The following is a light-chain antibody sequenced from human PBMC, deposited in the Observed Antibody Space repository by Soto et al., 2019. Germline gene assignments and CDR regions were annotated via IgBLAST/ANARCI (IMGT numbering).Light chain of an antibody. V-gene: IGKV1D-12*01. CDR3: QQADSFPLT. CDR2: DAS. Sequence: DIQMTQSPSSVSASIGDTVTITCRASQDISTLLAWYQQKPGKAPKLLIYDASTLESGVPSRFSGRGSGTDFTLTISSLQPEDFATYLCQQADSFPLTFGRGTKVEMK. J-gene: IGKJ4*01. CDR1: QDISTL.